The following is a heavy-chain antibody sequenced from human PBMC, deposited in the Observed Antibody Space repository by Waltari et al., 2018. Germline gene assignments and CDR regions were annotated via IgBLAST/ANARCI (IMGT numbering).Heavy chain of an antibody. V-gene: IGHV3-66*02. J-gene: IGHJ1*01. D-gene: IGHD7-27*01. CDR1: GATIDSNY. Sequence: SGGGLVQQGGSLRPCCTASGATIDSNYMNWLRQAPGKGLEWISVIFADGTTHFADSVRGRFVISRDKSENTLYLQMNFVRADDSSVYYCTRGGHPNSWGQGTLVTVSS. CDR2: IFADGTT. CDR3: TRGGHPNS.